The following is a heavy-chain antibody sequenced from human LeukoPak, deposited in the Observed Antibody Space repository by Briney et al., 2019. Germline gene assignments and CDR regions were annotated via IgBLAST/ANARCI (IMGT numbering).Heavy chain of an antibody. J-gene: IGHJ2*01. CDR3: AKDMKVRGPDWWYFDL. CDR2: IRNDGTNK. D-gene: IGHD3-10*01. V-gene: IGHV3-30*02. CDR1: GFTFSSYG. Sequence: PGGSLRLSCAASGFTFSSYGMYWVRQAPGKGLEWVAFIRNDGTNKYYGDSVKGRFTISRDNSKNTVYLQMNSLRAEDTAVYYCAKDMKVRGPDWWYFDLWGRGTLVTVSS.